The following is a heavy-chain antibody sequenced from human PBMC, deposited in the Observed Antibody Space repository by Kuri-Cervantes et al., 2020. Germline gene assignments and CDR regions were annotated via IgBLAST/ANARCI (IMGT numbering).Heavy chain of an antibody. CDR1: EFTFSNYA. D-gene: IGHD4-17*01. V-gene: IGHV3-30*07. CDR2: ISYDGSNK. J-gene: IGHJ2*01. Sequence: GGSLRLSCAASEFTFSNYAMHWVRQAPGKGLEWVAVISYDGSNKHYADSVKGRFTISRDNAKNTLSLQMNSLRVEDTAVYYCATLRGFTDYGDFYWYFDLWGRGTLVTVSS. CDR3: ATLRGFTDYGDFYWYFDL.